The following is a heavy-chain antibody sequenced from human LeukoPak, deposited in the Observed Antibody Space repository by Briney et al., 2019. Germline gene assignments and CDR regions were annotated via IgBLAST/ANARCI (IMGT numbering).Heavy chain of an antibody. V-gene: IGHV3-23*01. CDR2: INGSGGST. Sequence: GGSLRLSCAASGFTFSSYAMSWVRQAPGKGLEYVSVINGSGGSTHYRDSVKGRFTISRDNSKNTLYLQMNSLRVEDTAVYYCAKDGTTTITFDYWGQGTLVTVSS. D-gene: IGHD1-1*01. J-gene: IGHJ4*02. CDR1: GFTFSSYA. CDR3: AKDGTTTITFDY.